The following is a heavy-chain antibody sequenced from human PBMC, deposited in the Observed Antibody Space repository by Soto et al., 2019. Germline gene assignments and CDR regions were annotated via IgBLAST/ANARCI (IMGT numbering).Heavy chain of an antibody. CDR1: GFTFSSYA. V-gene: IGHV3-30-3*01. D-gene: IGHD6-6*01. Sequence: GGSLRLSCAASGFTFSSYAMHWVRQAPGKGLEWVAVISYGGSNKYYADSVKGRFTISRDNSKNTLYLQMNSLRAEDTAVYYCARGPYSSSSFFDYWGQGTLVTVSS. CDR3: ARGPYSSSSFFDY. CDR2: ISYGGSNK. J-gene: IGHJ4*02.